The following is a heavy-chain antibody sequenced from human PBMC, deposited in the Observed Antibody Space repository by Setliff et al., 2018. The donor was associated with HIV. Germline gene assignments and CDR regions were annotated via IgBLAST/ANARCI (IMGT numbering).Heavy chain of an antibody. J-gene: IGHJ4*02. Sequence: SVKVSCKASGGTFSNYFISWIRQAPGPGLEWMGKIMPMLGTANYAQKFQGRVTITADESTSTVYMELRSLTSKDTAMYYCARDAGYIGSSWDRWGQGTLLTVSS. CDR2: IMPMLGTA. CDR1: GGTFSNYF. V-gene: IGHV1-69*11. CDR3: ARDAGYIGSSWDR. D-gene: IGHD5-12*01.